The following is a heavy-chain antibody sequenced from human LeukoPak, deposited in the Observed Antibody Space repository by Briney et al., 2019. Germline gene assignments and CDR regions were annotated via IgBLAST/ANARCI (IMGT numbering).Heavy chain of an antibody. CDR1: GYTFTSYG. V-gene: IGHV1-8*02. Sequence: ASVKVSCKASGYTFTSYGISWVRQAPGQGLEWMGWMNPNSGNTGYAQKFQGRVTMTRNTSISTAYMELSSLRSEDTAVYYCARVVTLNWFDPWGQGTLVTVSS. J-gene: IGHJ5*02. CDR3: ARVVTLNWFDP. D-gene: IGHD5-18*01. CDR2: MNPNSGNT.